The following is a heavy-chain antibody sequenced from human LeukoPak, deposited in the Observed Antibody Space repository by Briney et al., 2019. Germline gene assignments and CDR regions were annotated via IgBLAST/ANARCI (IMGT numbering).Heavy chain of an antibody. CDR1: GFTFSSYA. CDR3: ARDPPYSHGVAHGETFDI. Sequence: PGGSLRLSCAASGFTFSSYAMSWVRHAPGKGLEWVSGINWNGGSTGYADSVKGRFTISRDNAKNSLYLQMNSLRAEDTALYHCARDPPYSHGVAHGETFDIWGQGTMVTVSS. V-gene: IGHV3-20*01. J-gene: IGHJ3*02. CDR2: INWNGGST. D-gene: IGHD5-18*01.